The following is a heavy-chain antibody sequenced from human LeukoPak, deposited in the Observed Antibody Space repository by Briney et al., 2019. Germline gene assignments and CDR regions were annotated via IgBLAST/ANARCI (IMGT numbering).Heavy chain of an antibody. Sequence: ASVKVSCKASGYTFTRYYMHWVRQAPGQGLEWMGIINPSGGSTSYAQKFQGRVTMTRDMSTSTVYMELSSLRSEDTAVYYCARGGYYDSSGYYYPRPFDYWGQGTLVSVSS. D-gene: IGHD3-22*01. CDR2: INPSGGST. V-gene: IGHV1-46*01. CDR1: GYTFTRYY. J-gene: IGHJ4*02. CDR3: ARGGYYDSSGYYYPRPFDY.